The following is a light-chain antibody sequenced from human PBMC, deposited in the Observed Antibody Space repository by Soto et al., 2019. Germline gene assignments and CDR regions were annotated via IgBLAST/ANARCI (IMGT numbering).Light chain of an antibody. Sequence: QSALTQPASVSGSPGQSITISCTGTSSDVGGYDYVSWYQQHPGKAPKLIIYEVNNRPSGVSNRFSGSKSGNTASLTISGLQAEDEADYYCSSYTSTIDRVFGGGTKLTVL. CDR3: SSYTSTIDRV. J-gene: IGLJ2*01. CDR2: EVN. CDR1: SSDVGGYDY. V-gene: IGLV2-14*01.